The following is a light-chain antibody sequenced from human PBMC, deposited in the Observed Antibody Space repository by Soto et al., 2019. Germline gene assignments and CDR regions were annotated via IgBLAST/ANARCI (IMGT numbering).Light chain of an antibody. Sequence: QSALTQPASVSGSPGQSITISCTGTSSEVGGYNYVSWYQQHPGKAPKLMIYDVSNRPSGVSNRFSGSKSGNTASLTISGLHAEDEAHYYCSSYTSSSTLVVFGGGTKVTVL. CDR2: DVS. V-gene: IGLV2-14*01. CDR3: SSYTSSSTLVV. J-gene: IGLJ2*01. CDR1: SSEVGGYNY.